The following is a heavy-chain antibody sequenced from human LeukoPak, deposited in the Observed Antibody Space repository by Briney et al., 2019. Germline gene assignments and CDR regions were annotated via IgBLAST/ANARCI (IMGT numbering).Heavy chain of an antibody. CDR1: GFTVSSYA. V-gene: IGHV3-23*01. CDR2: TGSTRVSA. CDR3: AKDPGVVPAHYFDY. D-gene: IGHD2-2*01. Sequence: PGGSLRLSCAASGFTVSSYAVNWVRQAPGKGLGWVSGTGSTRVSAFYAHYVKGRFTVFRHNSKNTLSLQMNSLRAEDTAVYYCAKDPGVVPAHYFDYWGQGTLVTVSS. J-gene: IGHJ4*02.